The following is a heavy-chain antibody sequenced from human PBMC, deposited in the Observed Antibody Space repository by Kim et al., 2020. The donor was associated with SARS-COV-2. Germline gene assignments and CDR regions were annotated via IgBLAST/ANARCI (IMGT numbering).Heavy chain of an antibody. V-gene: IGHV4-34*01. Sequence: SETLSLTCAVYGGSFSGYYWSWIRQPPGKGLEWIGEINHSGSTNYNPSLKSRVTISVDTSKNQFSLKLSSVTAADTAVYYCARVRGGGWQQLPKGCYFDYWGQGTLVTVSS. CDR2: INHSGST. CDR3: ARVRGGGWQQLPKGCYFDY. CDR1: GGSFSGYY. D-gene: IGHD6-13*01. J-gene: IGHJ4*02.